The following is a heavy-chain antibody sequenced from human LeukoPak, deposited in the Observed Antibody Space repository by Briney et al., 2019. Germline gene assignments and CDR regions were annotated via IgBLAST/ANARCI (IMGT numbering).Heavy chain of an antibody. J-gene: IGHJ4*02. D-gene: IGHD3-22*01. CDR3: ARDVHTRGWHYYDSCGIIDY. V-gene: IGHV3-7*01. CDR2: IKQDGSEK. CDR1: GFTFSSYW. Sequence: PGGSLRLSCAASGFTFSSYWMSWVRQAPGKGLEWVANIKQDGSEKYYVDSVKGRFTISRDNAKNSLYLQMNSLRAEDTAVYYCARDVHTRGWHYYDSCGIIDYWGQGTLVTVSS.